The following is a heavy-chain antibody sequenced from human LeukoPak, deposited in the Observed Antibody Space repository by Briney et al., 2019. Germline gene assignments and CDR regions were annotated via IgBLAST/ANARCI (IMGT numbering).Heavy chain of an antibody. Sequence: GGSLRLPCAASGFTLSGAWMHWVRQAPGKGLVWVSRINPDGTDTRYADSVKGRFTISRDDAKNTLYLHMNSLRAEDTAVYYCARVSGPGLDEYFHLWGQGTLVTVSS. CDR1: GFTLSGAW. CDR2: INPDGTDT. CDR3: ARVSGPGLDEYFHL. J-gene: IGHJ1*01. V-gene: IGHV3-74*01. D-gene: IGHD3-10*01.